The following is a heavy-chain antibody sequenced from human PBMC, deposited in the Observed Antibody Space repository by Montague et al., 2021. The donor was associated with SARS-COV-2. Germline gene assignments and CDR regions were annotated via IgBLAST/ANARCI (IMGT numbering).Heavy chain of an antibody. CDR1: GGSISSYY. CDR3: ARSGGVYGYVWGSDLRRSTNYDMDV. J-gene: IGHJ6*02. Sequence: SETLSLTCTVSGGSISSYYWCWIRQPPGEGLEWIGYIYYSGSTNYNPSLKSRVTISVDTSKNQFSLKLSSVTAADSAVYYCARSGGVYGYVWGSDLRRSTNYDMDVWGQGTTVTVSS. V-gene: IGHV4-59*01. D-gene: IGHD3-16*01. CDR2: IYYSGST.